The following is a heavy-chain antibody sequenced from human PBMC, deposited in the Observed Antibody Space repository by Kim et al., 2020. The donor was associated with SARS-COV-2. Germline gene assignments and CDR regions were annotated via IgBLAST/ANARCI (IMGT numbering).Heavy chain of an antibody. CDR3: ARGRDGGNSLYYFDY. V-gene: IGHV4-30-4*01. CDR2: IYYSGST. J-gene: IGHJ4*02. Sequence: SETLSLTCTVSGGSISSGDYYWSWIRQPPGKGLEWIGYIYYSGSTYYNPSLKSRVTISVDTSKNQFSLKLSSVTAADTAVYYCARGRDGGNSLYYFDYWGQGTLVTVSS. CDR1: GGSISSGDYY. D-gene: IGHD2-21*02.